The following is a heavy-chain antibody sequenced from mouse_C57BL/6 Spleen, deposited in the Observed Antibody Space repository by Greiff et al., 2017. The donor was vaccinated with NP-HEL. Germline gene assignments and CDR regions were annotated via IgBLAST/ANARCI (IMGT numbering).Heavy chain of an antibody. Sequence: VQLQQPGAELVRPGSTVKLSCKASGYTFTSYWMDWVKQRPGQGLEWIGNIYPSDSETHYNQKFKDKATLTVDKSSSTAYMQLSSLTSEDSAVYYCAGSVYDYDRGFAYWGQGTLVTVSA. J-gene: IGHJ3*01. CDR3: AGSVYDYDRGFAY. CDR1: GYTFTSYW. V-gene: IGHV1-61*01. CDR2: IYPSDSET. D-gene: IGHD2-4*01.